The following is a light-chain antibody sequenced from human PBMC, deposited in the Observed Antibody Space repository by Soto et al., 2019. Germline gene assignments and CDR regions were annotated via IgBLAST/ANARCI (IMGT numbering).Light chain of an antibody. CDR1: SSEVGGYNY. CDR3: SSSAASNNYVV. CDR2: DVS. Sequence: QSALTQPPSASGSPGQSVTISCTGTSSEVGGYNYVSWYQQHPGKAPKLKIYDVSQRPSGVPDRFSGSKSGNTASLTISGLQAEDEADYYCSSSAASNNYVVFGGGTKLTVL. V-gene: IGLV2-8*01. J-gene: IGLJ2*01.